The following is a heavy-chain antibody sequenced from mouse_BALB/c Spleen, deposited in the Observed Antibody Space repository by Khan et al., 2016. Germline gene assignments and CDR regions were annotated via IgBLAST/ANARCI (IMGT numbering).Heavy chain of an antibody. V-gene: IGHV5-17*02. CDR1: GFTFSSFG. D-gene: IGHD2-14*01. CDR2: ISSGSSTI. Sequence: EVELVESGGGLVQPGGSRKLSCAASGFTFSSFGIHWVRQAPEKGLEWVAYISSGSSTIYYEDTVKGRFTISRDNPTNTLFLQMTSLRSEDTAMYYCARAGNYRYDGAMDYWGQGTSVTVST. CDR3: ARAGNYRYDGAMDY. J-gene: IGHJ4*01.